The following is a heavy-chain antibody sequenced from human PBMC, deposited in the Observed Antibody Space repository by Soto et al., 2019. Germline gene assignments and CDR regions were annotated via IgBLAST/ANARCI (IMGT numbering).Heavy chain of an antibody. CDR2: IYWDDDK. Sequence: QITLKESGPTLVKPTQTLTLTCTFSGFSLSTSGVGVGWIRQPPGKALEWLAIIYWDDDKRYSPSLKSRLTITKDISQNQVVLTMSNVDPVDTATYYCAQYLYYNSMSFDHWGQGTLLTVS. CDR1: GFSLSTSGVG. J-gene: IGHJ4*02. D-gene: IGHD1-1*01. V-gene: IGHV2-5*02. CDR3: AQYLYYNSMSFDH.